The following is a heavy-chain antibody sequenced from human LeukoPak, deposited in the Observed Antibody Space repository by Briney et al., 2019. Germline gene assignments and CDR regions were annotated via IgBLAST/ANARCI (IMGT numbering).Heavy chain of an antibody. CDR1: GGSISSYF. CDR2: IYYSGST. D-gene: IGHD4-17*01. CDR3: ARLDYGERSTLPN. V-gene: IGHV4-59*08. J-gene: IGHJ4*02. Sequence: SETPSLTCTVSGGSISSYFWNWIRQPPGKGLEWIGYIYYSGSTDYNPSLKSRVTISVDTSKNQFSLKLSSVTAADTAVYYCARLDYGERSTLPNWGQGTLVTVSS.